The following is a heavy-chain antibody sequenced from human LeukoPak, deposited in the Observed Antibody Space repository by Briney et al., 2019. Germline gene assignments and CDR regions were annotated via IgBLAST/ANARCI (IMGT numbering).Heavy chain of an antibody. Sequence: PGGSLRLSCAASGFTFSNYAMSWVRQAPGKGLEWVSTITGGGDTTYYAGSVRGRFTISRDNSKNTLFLEMDGLRAEDTAIYSCAKVLRFGQLFDFDHWGQGTLVTVSS. CDR1: GFTFSNYA. J-gene: IGHJ4*02. CDR3: AKVLRFGQLFDFDH. V-gene: IGHV3-23*01. D-gene: IGHD3-10*01. CDR2: ITGGGDTT.